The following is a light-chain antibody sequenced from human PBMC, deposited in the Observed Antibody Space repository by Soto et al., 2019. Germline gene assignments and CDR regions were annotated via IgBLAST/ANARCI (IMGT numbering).Light chain of an antibody. CDR3: QQYHRYSRT. J-gene: IGKJ1*01. V-gene: IGKV1-5*01. CDR2: DAS. Sequence: DIQMTQSPSTLSASVGDRVTITCRASQNISIWLAWYQQKPGKAPKLLIYDASSLQSGVPSRFTGSGFGTEFTLTISSLQPDDFATYYCQQYHRYSRTFGQGTKVDIK. CDR1: QNISIW.